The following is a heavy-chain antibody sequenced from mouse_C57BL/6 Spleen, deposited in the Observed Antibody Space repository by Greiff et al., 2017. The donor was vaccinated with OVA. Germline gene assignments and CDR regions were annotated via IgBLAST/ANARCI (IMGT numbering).Heavy chain of an antibody. J-gene: IGHJ1*03. Sequence: EVMLVESGPELVKPGASVKIPCKASGYTFTDYNMDWVKQSHGKSLEWIGDINPNNGGTIYNQKFKGKATLTVDKSSSTAYMELRSLTSEDTAVYYCARGITTVVGHWYFDVWGTGTTVTVSS. V-gene: IGHV1-18*01. CDR3: ARGITTVVGHWYFDV. D-gene: IGHD1-1*01. CDR1: GYTFTDYN. CDR2: INPNNGGT.